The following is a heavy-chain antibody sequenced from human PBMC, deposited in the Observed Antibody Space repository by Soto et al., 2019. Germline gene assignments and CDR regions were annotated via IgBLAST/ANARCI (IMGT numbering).Heavy chain of an antibody. CDR2: IQQDGSEK. CDR3: ARDLPGYCTTTDCYSYFDY. J-gene: IGHJ4*02. CDR1: GFTFTSYS. Sequence: HPVGSLRLSCAVSGFTFTSYSMSWVRQAPGEGLEWVANIQQDGSEKYYVDSVKGRFTISRDNAKNSLYLQMNSLRAEDTAVYYCARDLPGYCTTTDCYSYFDYWGQGTLVTVYS. D-gene: IGHD2-2*02. V-gene: IGHV3-7*03.